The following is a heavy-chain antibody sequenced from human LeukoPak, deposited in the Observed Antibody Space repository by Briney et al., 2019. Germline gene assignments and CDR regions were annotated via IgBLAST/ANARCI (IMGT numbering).Heavy chain of an antibody. CDR3: ATPGRSGYYLSFDY. V-gene: IGHV5-51*01. CDR2: IYPGDSDT. J-gene: IGHJ4*02. CDR1: GYSFTTYW. D-gene: IGHD3-22*01. Sequence: GESLKISCKGSGYSFTTYWIGWVRQMPGKGLEWIGNIYPGDSDTRYSPSFQGQVTISADKSISTAYLEWSRLKASDTAMYYCATPGRSGYYLSFDYGGREPRVTVSS.